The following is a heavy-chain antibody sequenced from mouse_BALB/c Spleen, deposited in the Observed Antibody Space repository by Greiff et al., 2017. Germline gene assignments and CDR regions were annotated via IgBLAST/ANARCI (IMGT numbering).Heavy chain of an antibody. CDR3: ARHDGSSFDY. Sequence: EVMLVESGGGLVKPGGSLKLSCAASGFTFSSYAMSWVRQTPEKRLEWVASISSGGSTYYPDSVKGRFTISRDNARNILYLQMSSLRSEDTAMYYCARHDGSSFDYWGQGTTLTVSS. CDR2: ISSGGST. CDR1: GFTFSSYA. V-gene: IGHV5-6-5*01. J-gene: IGHJ2*01. D-gene: IGHD1-1*01.